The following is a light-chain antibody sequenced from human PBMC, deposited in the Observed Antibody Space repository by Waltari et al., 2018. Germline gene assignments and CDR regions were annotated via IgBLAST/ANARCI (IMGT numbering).Light chain of an antibody. CDR3: QQYNSYSLLT. CDR1: QSISNW. Sequence: DIQMTQSPPTLSASVGDRVIITCRASQSISNWLAWYQQKPGKAPKLLIYKASTLESGVPSRFSGSGSGTDFTLTISSLQPDDFATYYCQQYNSYSLLTFGGGTKIEIK. J-gene: IGKJ4*01. V-gene: IGKV1-5*03. CDR2: KAS.